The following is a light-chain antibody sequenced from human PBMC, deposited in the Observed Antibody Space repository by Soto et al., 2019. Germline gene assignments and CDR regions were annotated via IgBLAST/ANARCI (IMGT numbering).Light chain of an antibody. Sequence: DIQMTQSPSSLSASLGDTITVACRASQRISTHLNWYQQKPGKAPNLLIYAAYNLQSGIPSRFSGSGSGTDFTLTISSLQPEDFATYYCQQSYSTPRTFGQGTKVDI. CDR2: AAY. V-gene: IGKV1-39*01. J-gene: IGKJ1*01. CDR1: QRISTH. CDR3: QQSYSTPRT.